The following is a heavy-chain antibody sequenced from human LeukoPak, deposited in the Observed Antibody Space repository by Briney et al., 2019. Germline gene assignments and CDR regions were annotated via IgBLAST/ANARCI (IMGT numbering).Heavy chain of an antibody. J-gene: IGHJ4*02. CDR2: IHYSGST. Sequence: SETLSLTCTVSGASISSGAYYWSWIRQHPWKGLKWIGYIHYSGSTYYNPSLKSRVTISVDTSKNQFSLKLSSVTAADTAVYSCARGGYSYDTSGYNYFDYWGQGTLVTVSS. CDR3: ARGGYSYDTSGYNYFDY. CDR1: GASISSGAYY. V-gene: IGHV4-31*03. D-gene: IGHD3-22*01.